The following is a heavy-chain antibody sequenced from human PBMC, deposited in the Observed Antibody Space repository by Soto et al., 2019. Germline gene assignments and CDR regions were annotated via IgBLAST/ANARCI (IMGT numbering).Heavy chain of an antibody. CDR3: ARVVKGATFDP. CDR2: ISAYNGNT. D-gene: IGHD3-16*02. V-gene: IGHV1-18*01. CDR1: GYTVTSYG. Sequence: GASVKVSCKASGYTVTSYGIGWVRQAPGQGLEWMGWISAYNGNTNYAQKLQGRVTMTTDTSTSTAYMELRSLRSDDTAVYYCARVVKGATFDPWGQGTLVTVSS. J-gene: IGHJ5*02.